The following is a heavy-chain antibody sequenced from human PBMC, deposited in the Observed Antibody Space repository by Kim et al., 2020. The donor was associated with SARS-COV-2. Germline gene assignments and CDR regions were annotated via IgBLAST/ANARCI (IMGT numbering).Heavy chain of an antibody. CDR1: GFTFTSHG. V-gene: IGHV3-30*03. CDR3: AGTYGRHGFLVY. D-gene: IGHD4-17*01. J-gene: IGHJ4*02. CDR2: ISYDGNNH. Sequence: GGSLRLSCAASGFTFTSHGMHWVRQAPGKGLEWVAIISYDGNNHFHADSVKGRFTISRDNSKNMMSLQMNSLRTEDTAVYYCAGTYGRHGFLVYWGQGTLVTVSS.